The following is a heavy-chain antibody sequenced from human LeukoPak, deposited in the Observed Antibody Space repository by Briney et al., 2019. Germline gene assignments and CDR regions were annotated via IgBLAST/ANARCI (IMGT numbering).Heavy chain of an antibody. Sequence: ASVKVSCKASGYTFSSYGISWVRQAPGQGLEWMGWISTYNGNTNYAQNLQGRVTMTTDTSMSTAYMELRSLRSDDTAVYYCARSGYSGYDHFDYWGQGTLVTVSS. CDR1: GYTFSSYG. D-gene: IGHD5-12*01. CDR3: ARSGYSGYDHFDY. CDR2: ISTYNGNT. J-gene: IGHJ4*02. V-gene: IGHV1-18*01.